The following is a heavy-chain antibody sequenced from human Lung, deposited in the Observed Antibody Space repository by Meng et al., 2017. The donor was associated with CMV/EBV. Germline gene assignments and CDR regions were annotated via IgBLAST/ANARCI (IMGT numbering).Heavy chain of an antibody. D-gene: IGHD4-23*01. CDR3: TRASLRWQLTTTFDY. CDR1: GDTFTDHY. CDR2: INPTSAAV. V-gene: IGHV1-2*02. Sequence: QVQLVQSGAEVRKPGASVKFSCKASGDTFTDHYIHWVRQAPGQGLEWMGWINPTSAAVNYAEKFQGRVTMTRDTSITTAYMELSRLTSDDSALYYCTRASLRWQLTTTFDYWGQG. J-gene: IGHJ4*02.